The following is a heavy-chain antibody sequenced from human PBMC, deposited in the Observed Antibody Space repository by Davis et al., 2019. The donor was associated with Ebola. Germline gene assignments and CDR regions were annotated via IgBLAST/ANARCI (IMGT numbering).Heavy chain of an antibody. D-gene: IGHD3-22*01. CDR3: ARQPKQKDYDTSGFYEQ. Sequence: PGGSLRLSCGVSGGSISTSDWWSWVRQPPGKGLEWIGRIYYSGSTYYSPSLKSRVKISVDTSKNQFSLRLDSVTAADTAGYYCARQPKQKDYDTSGFYEQWGQGILVTVSS. CDR1: GGSISTSDW. J-gene: IGHJ4*02. V-gene: IGHV4-4*02. CDR2: IYYSGST.